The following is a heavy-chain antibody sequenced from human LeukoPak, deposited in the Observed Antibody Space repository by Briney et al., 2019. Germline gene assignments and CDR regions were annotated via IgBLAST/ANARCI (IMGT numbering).Heavy chain of an antibody. CDR1: GFTFDDYA. CDR3: AKDMDGGSDY. J-gene: IGHJ4*02. V-gene: IGHV3-43*02. D-gene: IGHD4-23*01. CDR2: MSGDGGST. Sequence: GGSLRLSCAASGFTFDDYAMHWVRQATGKGVEWVSLMSGDGGSTYYADSVKGRFTISRDNSKNSLYLQMNSLRTEDTALYYCAKDMDGGSDYWGQGTLVTVSS.